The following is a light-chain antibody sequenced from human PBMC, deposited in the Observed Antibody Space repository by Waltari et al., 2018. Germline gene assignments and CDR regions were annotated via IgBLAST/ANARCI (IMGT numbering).Light chain of an antibody. Sequence: DIQMTPSPSTLSASVGDRVTITCRASQSITNWLAWYQQKPGKAPKLLIYKASNLESGVPARCSGSGSGTEFTLTISSLQPDDFATYYCQQYDNYWTFGQGTKVEIK. V-gene: IGKV1-5*03. CDR1: QSITNW. CDR2: KAS. CDR3: QQYDNYWT. J-gene: IGKJ1*01.